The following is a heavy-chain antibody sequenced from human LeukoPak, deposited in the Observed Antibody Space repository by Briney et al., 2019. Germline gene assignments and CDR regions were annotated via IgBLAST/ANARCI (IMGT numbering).Heavy chain of an antibody. CDR1: GYTFTSYD. D-gene: IGHD5-18*01. CDR2: MNPNSGNT. CDR3: ARAVDTAMVTPLDY. J-gene: IGHJ4*02. Sequence: ASVKVSCKASGYTFTSYDINWVRQATGQGLEWMGCMNPNSGNTGYAQKFQGRVTMTRNTSISTAYMELSSLRSEDTAVYYCARAVDTAMVTPLDYWGQGTLVTVSS. V-gene: IGHV1-8*01.